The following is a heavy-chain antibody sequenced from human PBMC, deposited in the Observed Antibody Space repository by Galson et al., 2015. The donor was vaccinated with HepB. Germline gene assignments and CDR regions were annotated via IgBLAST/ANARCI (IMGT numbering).Heavy chain of an antibody. CDR3: ARGGMITFGGVPED. V-gene: IGHV1-8*01. CDR2: MNPNSGNT. D-gene: IGHD3-16*01. Sequence: SVKVSCKASGYTFTSYDINWVRQATGQGLEWMGRMNPNSGNTGYAQKFQGRVTMTRNTSISTAYMELSSLRSEDTAVYYCARGGMITFGGVPEDWGQGTLVTVSS. J-gene: IGHJ4*02. CDR1: GYTFTSYD.